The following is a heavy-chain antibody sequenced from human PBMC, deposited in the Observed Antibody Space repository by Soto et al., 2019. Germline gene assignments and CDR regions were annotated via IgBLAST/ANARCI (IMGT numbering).Heavy chain of an antibody. J-gene: IGHJ4*02. CDR2: LSGTGRST. Sequence: PGGSLRLSCAASGFSFSSFGMGWVRQAPGKGLEWVSSLSGTGRSTYYADSVKGRFTISRDNSKNTVYLEMNSLRAEDTAIYYCAMRGAAMVSYYFDFWGQGTVVTVS. D-gene: IGHD5-18*01. V-gene: IGHV3-23*01. CDR1: GFSFSSFG. CDR3: AMRGAAMVSYYFDF.